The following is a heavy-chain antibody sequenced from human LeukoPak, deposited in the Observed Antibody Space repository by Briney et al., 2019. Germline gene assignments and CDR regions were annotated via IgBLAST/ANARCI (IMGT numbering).Heavy chain of an antibody. CDR3: ARRSSGWSGFGY. D-gene: IGHD6-19*01. Sequence: KPSETLSLTCTVSGGSISTSSYYWGWGRQPRGKGLEWIEEIYHSGSTNYNPSLKSRVTISVDKSKNQFSLKLSSVTAADTAVYYCARRSSGWSGFGYWGQGTLVTVSS. CDR2: IYHSGST. J-gene: IGHJ4*02. CDR1: GGSISTSSYY. V-gene: IGHV4-39*07.